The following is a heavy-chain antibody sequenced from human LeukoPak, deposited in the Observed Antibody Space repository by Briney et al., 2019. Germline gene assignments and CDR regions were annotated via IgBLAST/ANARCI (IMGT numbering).Heavy chain of an antibody. CDR3: ARGRFQRRFMATPFDP. CDR2: INHSGSS. D-gene: IGHD4-23*01. J-gene: IGHJ5*02. CDR1: GRSFNDYY. Sequence: SETLSLTCAVYGRSFNDYYWSWIRQTPGKGLEWIGEINHSGSSNYNPSLKSRLSISVDMSKKQISLRLASVTAADTAVYYCARGRFQRRFMATPFDPWGQGTLVTVSS. V-gene: IGHV4-34*01.